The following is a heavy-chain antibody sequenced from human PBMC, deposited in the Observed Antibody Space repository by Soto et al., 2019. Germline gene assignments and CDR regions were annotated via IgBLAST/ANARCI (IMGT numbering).Heavy chain of an antibody. D-gene: IGHD2-8*01. J-gene: IGHJ5*02. CDR1: GDSISNLDYF. V-gene: IGHV4-30-4*01. CDR2: IYKSATT. CDR3: ARLMGTSFDL. Sequence: SETLSLTCSVSGDSISNLDYFWAWIRQPPGQALEYIGYIYKSATTYYNPSFESRVAISVDTSKSQFSLNVTSVTAADTAVYFCARLMGTSFDLWGQGTLVTVSS.